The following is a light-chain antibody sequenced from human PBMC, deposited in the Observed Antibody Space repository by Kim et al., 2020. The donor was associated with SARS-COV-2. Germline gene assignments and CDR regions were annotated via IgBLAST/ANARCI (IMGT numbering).Light chain of an antibody. J-gene: IGLJ2*01. CDR1: SSDVGSYNY. CDR2: DVT. Sequence: GQSINISCTGTSSDVGSYNYVSWYQQHPDKAPKLIIYDVTTRPSGVSNRFSGSKSGNTASLTISGLQAEDEADYYCNSYTSSSTRVFGGGTQLTVL. V-gene: IGLV2-14*03. CDR3: NSYTSSSTRV.